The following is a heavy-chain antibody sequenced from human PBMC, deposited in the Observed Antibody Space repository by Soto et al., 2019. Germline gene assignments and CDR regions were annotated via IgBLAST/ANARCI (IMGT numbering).Heavy chain of an antibody. CDR2: IYPGDSDT. D-gene: IGHD6-13*01. V-gene: IGHV5-51*01. CDR3: ARLRIAAAGPSVPAFDY. Sequence: RGESLKISCKGSGYSFTSYWIGWVRQMPGKGLEWMGIIYPGDSDTRYSPSFQGQVTISADKSISTAYLQWSSLKASDTAMYYCARLRIAAAGPSVPAFDYWGQGTLVTVSS. J-gene: IGHJ4*02. CDR1: GYSFTSYW.